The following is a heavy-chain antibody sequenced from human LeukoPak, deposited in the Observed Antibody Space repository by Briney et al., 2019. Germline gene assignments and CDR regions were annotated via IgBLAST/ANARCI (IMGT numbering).Heavy chain of an antibody. Sequence: KAGESLKISCRASGYIFTNYWIGWVRQMPGKGLEWMGITYPTDSDTRYSPSFQGQVTISVDRSITTAYLQWSSLKASDTAMYYCARRGYCGSSSCHSTIFGADQGYFDLWGRGTLVTVS. CDR3: ARRGYCGSSSCHSTIFGADQGYFDL. CDR1: GYIFTNYW. J-gene: IGHJ2*01. CDR2: TYPTDSDT. V-gene: IGHV5-51*01. D-gene: IGHD2-2*01.